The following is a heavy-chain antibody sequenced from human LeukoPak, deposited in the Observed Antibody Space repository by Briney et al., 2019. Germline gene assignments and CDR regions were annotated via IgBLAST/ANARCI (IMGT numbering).Heavy chain of an antibody. J-gene: IGHJ6*03. CDR1: GFTFRRYG. CDR3: ARVFSPDGSSWYLGTAYYYYMDV. D-gene: IGHD6-13*01. Sequence: GGSLRLSCAASGFTFRRYGMSWVRQAPEKGLEWVSAISGSGSSTYYGDSVKGRFTISRDNSKNTLYLQMNSLRAEDTAVYYCARVFSPDGSSWYLGTAYYYYMDVWGKGTTVTVSS. CDR2: ISGSGSST. V-gene: IGHV3-23*01.